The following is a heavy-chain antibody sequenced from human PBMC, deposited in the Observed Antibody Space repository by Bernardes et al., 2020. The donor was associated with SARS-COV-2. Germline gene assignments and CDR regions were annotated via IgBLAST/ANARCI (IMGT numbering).Heavy chain of an antibody. D-gene: IGHD3-3*01. CDR1: GYTFSDYY. Sequence: ASVKVSCTASGYTFSDYYTHWLRQAPGQGLEWMGWISPKSGATNLAQKFQGRVTMTRDTSISTDYMELSRLRSDDTAVYYCARGGGIFGVVSYYGMDVWGQGTTVTVSS. CDR2: ISPKSGAT. CDR3: ARGGGIFGVVSYYGMDV. V-gene: IGHV1-2*02. J-gene: IGHJ6*02.